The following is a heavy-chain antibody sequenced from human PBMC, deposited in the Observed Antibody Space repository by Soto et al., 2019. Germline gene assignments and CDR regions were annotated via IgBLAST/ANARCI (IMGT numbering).Heavy chain of an antibody. V-gene: IGHV4-34*01. CDR2: INHSGST. J-gene: IGHJ6*02. CDR1: GGSFSGYY. CDR3: ARVDLWSGMDV. Sequence: SETLSLTCAVYGGSFSGYYWSWIRQPPGKGLEWIGEINHSGSTNYNPSLKSRVTISVDTSKNQFSLKLSSVTAADTAVYYCARVDLWSGMDVWGQGTTVTVSS. D-gene: IGHD2-21*01.